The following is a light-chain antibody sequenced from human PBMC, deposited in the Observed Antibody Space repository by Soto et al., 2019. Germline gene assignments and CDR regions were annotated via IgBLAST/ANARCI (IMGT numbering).Light chain of an antibody. J-gene: IGLJ2*01. CDR1: SSDVGDYNY. V-gene: IGLV2-14*01. CDR2: EVS. CDR3: SSYLSNSIVV. Sequence: QSALTQPASVSGSPGQSITISCTGTSSDVGDYNYVSWYQQHPGKAPKLMIYEVSHRLSGVSNRFSGSKSGYTASLTISGLQDEDEADYYCSSYLSNSIVVFGGGTKLTVL.